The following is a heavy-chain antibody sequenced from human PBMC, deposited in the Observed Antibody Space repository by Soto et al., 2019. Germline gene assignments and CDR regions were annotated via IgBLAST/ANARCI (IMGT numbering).Heavy chain of an antibody. V-gene: IGHV4-34*01. D-gene: IGHD6-13*01. CDR1: GASLSDNY. J-gene: IGHJ4*02. CDR2: INHSGNT. Sequence: SETLSLTCAVYGASLSDNYCNWLRQPPGKGLEWIGEINHSGNTNYNPSLRSRVTISIDTSKNQLSLKVNSMTAADTAVYYCARYRREAVAGYTLDNWGQGILVTVSS. CDR3: ARYRREAVAGYTLDN.